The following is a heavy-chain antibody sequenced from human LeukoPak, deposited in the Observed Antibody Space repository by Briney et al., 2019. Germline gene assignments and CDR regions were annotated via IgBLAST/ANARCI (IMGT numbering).Heavy chain of an antibody. CDR2: ISGSADIT. CDR1: GFTFSSYE. J-gene: IGHJ4*02. CDR3: AQDQRSIQFYY. D-gene: IGHD5-24*01. Sequence: PGGSLRLSCAASGFTFSSYEMNWVRQAPGKGLEWVSGISGSADITYYADSVKGRFTISRDNSKNTLYLQMNSLRAEDTAVYYCAQDQRSIQFYYWGQGTLVTVSS. V-gene: IGHV3-23*01.